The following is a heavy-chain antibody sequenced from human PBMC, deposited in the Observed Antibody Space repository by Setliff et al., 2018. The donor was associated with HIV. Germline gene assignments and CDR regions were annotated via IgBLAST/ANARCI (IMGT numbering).Heavy chain of an antibody. CDR1: GASVNGDDYY. CDR2: IYYSGDT. Sequence: SETLSLTCTVSGASVNGDDYYWSWIRQTPGKGLEWIGYIYYSGDTYYNATLQSRATILLDTSKNQFFLTLTSVTAADTAVYFCARVPFGSGSYYFDFWGQGTLVTVS. J-gene: IGHJ4*02. V-gene: IGHV4-30-4*01. D-gene: IGHD3-10*01. CDR3: ARVPFGSGSYYFDF.